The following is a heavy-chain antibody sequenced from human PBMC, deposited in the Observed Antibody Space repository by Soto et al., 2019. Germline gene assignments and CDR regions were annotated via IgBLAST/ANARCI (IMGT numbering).Heavy chain of an antibody. CDR2: INPNSGGS. V-gene: IGHV1-2*04. CDR3: ARGGLYCTNGVCYTGNWFGP. D-gene: IGHD2-8*01. CDR1: GYTFTGYY. Sequence: GASVKVSCKASGYTFTGYYIHWVRQAPGQGLEWMGWINPNSGGSNYAQKFQGWVTMTRNTSISTAYMELSRLRSDDTAVYYCARGGLYCTNGVCYTGNWFGPWGQETRVTVSS. J-gene: IGHJ5*02.